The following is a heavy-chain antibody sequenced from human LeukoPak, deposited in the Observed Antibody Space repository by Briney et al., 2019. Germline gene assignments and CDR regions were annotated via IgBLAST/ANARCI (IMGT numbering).Heavy chain of an antibody. CDR3: ARDEEQQRTLFY. D-gene: IGHD6-13*01. CDR2: IIPIFGTA. J-gene: IGHJ4*02. Sequence: SVKVSCKASGGTFSSYAISWVRQAPGQGLEWMGGIIPIFGTANYAQKFQGRVTITADESTSTAYMELSSLRSEDTAVYYCARDEEQQRTLFYWGQGTLVTVSS. V-gene: IGHV1-69*13. CDR1: GGTFSSYA.